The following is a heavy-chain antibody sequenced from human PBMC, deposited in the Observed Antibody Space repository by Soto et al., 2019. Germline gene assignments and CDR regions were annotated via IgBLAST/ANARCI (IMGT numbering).Heavy chain of an antibody. V-gene: IGHV3-23*01. CDR1: GFSFRIHS. J-gene: IGHJ4*02. CDR2: ISGSGGST. D-gene: IGHD3-9*01. CDR3: AKVYIDDWSHFDF. Sequence: EVQLLESGGGLVRPGGSLRLSCAASGFSFRIHSMTWVRQAPGRGLEWVSGISGSGGSTHYAASVRGRFIISRENSVDSLYLQMNNLRAEDTAVYYCAKVYIDDWSHFDFWGQGTLVTVSS.